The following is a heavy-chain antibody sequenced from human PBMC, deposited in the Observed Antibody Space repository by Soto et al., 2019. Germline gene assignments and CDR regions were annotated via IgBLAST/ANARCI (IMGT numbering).Heavy chain of an antibody. D-gene: IGHD1-26*01. CDR2: ISSSSSYI. J-gene: IGHJ3*02. CDR1: GFTFSAYT. V-gene: IGHV3-21*04. CDR3: ARQSIDDAREKQDAFDI. Sequence: PGGSLRLSCAASGFTFSAYTMNWVRQAPGRGLEWVSSISSSSSYIYYTDSLKGRFTVSRDNARNSLYLQMNSLRTEDTAIYYCARQSIDDAREKQDAFDIWGRGTMVTVSS.